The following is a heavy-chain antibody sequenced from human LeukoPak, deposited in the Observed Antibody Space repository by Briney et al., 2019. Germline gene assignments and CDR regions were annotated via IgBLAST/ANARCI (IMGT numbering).Heavy chain of an antibody. CDR2: ISSSGSTI. J-gene: IGHJ6*03. CDR1: GFTFSSYS. V-gene: IGHV3-48*04. CDR3: ARVLQHYYYYMDV. Sequence: GGSLRLSCAASGFTFSSYSMNWVRQAPGKGLEWVSYISSSGSTIYYADSVKGRFTISRDNAKNSLYLQMNSLRAEDTAVYYCARVLQHYYYYMDVWGKGTTVTISS.